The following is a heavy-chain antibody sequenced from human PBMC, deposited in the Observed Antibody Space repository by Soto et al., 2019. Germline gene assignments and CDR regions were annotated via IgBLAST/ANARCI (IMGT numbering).Heavy chain of an antibody. V-gene: IGHV1-69*01. J-gene: IGHJ6*02. CDR2: IIPIFGTA. D-gene: IGHD5-12*01. Sequence: QVQLVQSGAEVKKPGSSVKVSCKASGGTFSRYAISWVRQAPGQGLEWMGGIIPIFGTANYAQKFQGRVTITADEATSPAYMELSSLRSEDTAVYYCARAAERGYSLYYYYGMDVWGQGTTVTVSS. CDR3: ARAAERGYSLYYYYGMDV. CDR1: GGTFSRYA.